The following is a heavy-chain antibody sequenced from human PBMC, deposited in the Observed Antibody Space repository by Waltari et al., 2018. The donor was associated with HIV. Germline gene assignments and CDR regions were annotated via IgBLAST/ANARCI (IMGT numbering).Heavy chain of an antibody. J-gene: IGHJ6*02. V-gene: IGHV3-66*01. CDR2: IDSGGST. CDR1: GFTVSSNY. D-gene: IGHD2-21*02. Sequence: EVQLVASGGGLVQPGGSLRLSCAASGFTVSSNYIRWVRQAPGKGLEWVSVIDSGGSTYYADSVKGRFTISRDNSKNTLYLQMNSLRAEDTAVYYCASIAYCGGDCYPRGMDVWGQGTTVTVSS. CDR3: ASIAYCGGDCYPRGMDV.